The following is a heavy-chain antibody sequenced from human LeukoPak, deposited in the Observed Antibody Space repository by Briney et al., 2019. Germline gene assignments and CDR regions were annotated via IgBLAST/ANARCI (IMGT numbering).Heavy chain of an antibody. D-gene: IGHD3-10*01. CDR1: GFTFSSYA. J-gene: IGHJ3*02. CDR3: AREGKWFGESIGAFDI. Sequence: GRSLRLSCAASGFTFSSYAMHWVRQAPGKGLEWVAVISYDGSNKYYADSVKGRFTISRDNSKNTLYVQMNSLRAEDTAVYYCAREGKWFGESIGAFDIWGQGTMVTVS. V-gene: IGHV3-30-3*01. CDR2: ISYDGSNK.